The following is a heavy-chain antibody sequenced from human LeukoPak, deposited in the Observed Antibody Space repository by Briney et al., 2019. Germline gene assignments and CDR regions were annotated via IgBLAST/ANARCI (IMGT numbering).Heavy chain of an antibody. CDR1: GFTFSSYG. CDR2: ISGSGGST. J-gene: IGHJ4*02. CDR3: TRDQTPYY. Sequence: GGTLRLSCAASGFTFSSYGMSWVRQAPGKGLEWVSAISGSGGSTYYADSVKGRFTISRDNSKNTLYLQMNSLRAENTAVYYCTRDQTPYYWGQGTLVTVSS. V-gene: IGHV3-23*01.